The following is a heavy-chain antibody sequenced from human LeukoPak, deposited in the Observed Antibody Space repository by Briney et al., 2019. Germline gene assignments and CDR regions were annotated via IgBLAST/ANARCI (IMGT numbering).Heavy chain of an antibody. V-gene: IGHV1-18*01. Sequence: GASVKVSCKASGYTVTSYGISWVRQAPGQGLEWMGWISAYNGNTNYAQKLQGRVTMTTDTSTSTAYMELRSLRSDDTAVYYCARASGGDFNYDWFDPWGQGTLVTVSS. D-gene: IGHD2-21*02. CDR1: GYTVTSYG. CDR3: ARASGGDFNYDWFDP. J-gene: IGHJ5*02. CDR2: ISAYNGNT.